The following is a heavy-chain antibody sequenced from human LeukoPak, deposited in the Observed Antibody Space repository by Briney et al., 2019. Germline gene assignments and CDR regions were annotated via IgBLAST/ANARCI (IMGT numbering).Heavy chain of an antibody. CDR2: IHHSGST. D-gene: IGHD1-26*01. Sequence: SETLSLTCTVSGGSISSHYWTWIRQPPGKGLGWIGYIHHSGSTNYNPSLKSRVTISLDASKSQFSLKMTSVTAADTAVYYCAREGSRWVDFEFWGQGTLVTVSS. CDR1: GGSISSHY. CDR3: AREGSRWVDFEF. V-gene: IGHV4-59*11. J-gene: IGHJ4*02.